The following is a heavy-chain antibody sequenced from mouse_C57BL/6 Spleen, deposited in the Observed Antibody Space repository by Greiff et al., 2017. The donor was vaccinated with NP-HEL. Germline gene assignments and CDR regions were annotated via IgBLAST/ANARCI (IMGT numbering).Heavy chain of an antibody. CDR1: GFSLTSYG. V-gene: IGHV2-2*01. J-gene: IGHJ1*03. CDR3: ARRPPYYYGSSYDAGYFDV. CDR2: IWSGGST. D-gene: IGHD1-1*01. Sequence: VQVVESGPGLVQPSQSLSITCTVSGFSLTSYGVHWVRQSPGKGLEWLGVIWSGGSTDYNAAFISRLSISKDNSKSQVFFKMNSLQADDTAIYYCARRPPYYYGSSYDAGYFDVWGTGTTVTVSS.